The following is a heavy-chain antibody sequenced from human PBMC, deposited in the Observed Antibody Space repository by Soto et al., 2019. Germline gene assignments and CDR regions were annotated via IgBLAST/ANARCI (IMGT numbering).Heavy chain of an antibody. CDR2: ISYDGSNK. D-gene: IGHD4-17*01. J-gene: IGHJ4*02. Sequence: AVGSLRLSCAASGFTFSSYAMHWVRQAPGKGLEWVAVISYDGSNKYYADSVKGRFTISRDNSKNTLYLQMNSLRAEDTAVYYCARDYLDYGDGYFDYWGQGTLVTVSS. V-gene: IGHV3-30-3*01. CDR1: GFTFSSYA. CDR3: ARDYLDYGDGYFDY.